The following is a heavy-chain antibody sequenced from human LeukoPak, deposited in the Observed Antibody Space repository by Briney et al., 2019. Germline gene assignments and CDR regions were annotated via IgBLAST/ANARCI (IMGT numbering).Heavy chain of an antibody. CDR2: IYYSGST. CDR1: GGSVSSSRYY. V-gene: IGHV4-39*01. CDR3: ARSGPVASYHYFMDV. J-gene: IGHJ6*03. Sequence: SETLSLTCAVSGGSVSSSRYYWGWIRQPPGKGLEWIGSIYYSGSTKYNTSLMSRVTISVDTSNNQFSLNLTSVTASDTAVYYCARSGPVASYHYFMDVWGKGTAVTVSS. D-gene: IGHD5-18*01.